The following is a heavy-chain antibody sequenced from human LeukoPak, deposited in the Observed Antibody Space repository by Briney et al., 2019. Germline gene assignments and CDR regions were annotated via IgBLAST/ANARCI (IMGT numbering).Heavy chain of an antibody. V-gene: IGHV5-51*01. J-gene: IGHJ5*02. Sequence: GESLKISCKGSGYSFTSYWIGWVRQMPGKALEWMGIIYPGDSDTRYSPSFQGQVTISADESISTAYLQWSSLKASDTAMYYCARHYYGSGSNNWFDPWGQGTLVTVSS. D-gene: IGHD3-10*01. CDR2: IYPGDSDT. CDR1: GYSFTSYW. CDR3: ARHYYGSGSNNWFDP.